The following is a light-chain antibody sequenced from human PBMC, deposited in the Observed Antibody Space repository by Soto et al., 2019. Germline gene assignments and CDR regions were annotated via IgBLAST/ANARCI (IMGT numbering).Light chain of an antibody. CDR2: GNN. CDR1: SSSIGSNS. Sequence: QSVLTQPPSAAGTPGQRVTISCSGSSSSIGSNSVNWFQQLPGTAPKVLIYGNNQRPSGVPDRFSGSKSGTSASLAISGLRSDDEADYYCAAWDERLRGLVFGGGTKLTVL. J-gene: IGLJ2*01. V-gene: IGLV1-47*02. CDR3: AAWDERLRGLV.